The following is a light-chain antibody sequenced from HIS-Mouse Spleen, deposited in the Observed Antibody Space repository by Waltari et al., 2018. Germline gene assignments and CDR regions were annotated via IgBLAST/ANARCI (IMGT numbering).Light chain of an antibody. CDR1: SSDVGGYNY. Sequence: QSALTQPASVSGSPGQSITISCTGTSSDVGGYNYVSWYQQHPGKAPKLMIYDVSNRPSGVSNRFSGSKSGNTVSLTISGLQAEDEADYYCSSYTSSSTVFGGGTKLTVL. J-gene: IGLJ3*02. CDR3: SSYTSSSTV. CDR2: DVS. V-gene: IGLV2-14*03.